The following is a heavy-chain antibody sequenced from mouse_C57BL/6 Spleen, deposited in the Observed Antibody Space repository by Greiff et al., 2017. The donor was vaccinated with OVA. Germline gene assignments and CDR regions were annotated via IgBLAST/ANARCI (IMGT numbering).Heavy chain of an antibody. Sequence: QVQLQQPGAELVRPGSSVKLSCKASGFTFTSYWMDWVKQRPGQGLEWIGNIYPSDSETPYDPKFSDQATMTVDKSSSTSFLQLSSLTSEDSAVYYCARDGGDWYFDVWGTGTTVTVSS. CDR3: ARDGGDWYFDV. J-gene: IGHJ1*03. D-gene: IGHD2-3*01. V-gene: IGHV1-61*01. CDR1: GFTFTSYW. CDR2: IYPSDSET.